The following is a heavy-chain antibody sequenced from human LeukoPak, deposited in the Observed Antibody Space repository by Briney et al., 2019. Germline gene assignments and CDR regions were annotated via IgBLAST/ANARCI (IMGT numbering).Heavy chain of an antibody. CDR2: IYYSGST. J-gene: IGHJ5*02. CDR3: AREVAGPTTHAWFDP. V-gene: IGHV4-59*01. D-gene: IGHD1-26*01. CDR1: GGSISSYY. Sequence: SETLSLTCTVSGGSISSYYWSWIRQPPGNGLEWIGYIYYSGSTNYNPSLKSRVTISVDTSKNQFSLKLSSVTAADTAVYYCAREVAGPTTHAWFDPWGQGTLVTVSS.